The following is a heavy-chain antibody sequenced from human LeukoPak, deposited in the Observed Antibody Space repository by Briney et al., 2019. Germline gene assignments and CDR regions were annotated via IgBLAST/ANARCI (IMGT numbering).Heavy chain of an antibody. D-gene: IGHD3-10*01. CDR1: GFTFSSYA. CDR3: ARDLYYYGSGSYYGGWGYFDY. Sequence: GGSLSLSCAASGFTFSSYAMHWVRQAPGKGLEWVAVISYDGSNKYYADSVKGRFTISRDNSKNTLYLQMNSLRAEDTAVYYCARDLYYYGSGSYYGGWGYFDYWGQGTLVTVSS. V-gene: IGHV3-30-3*01. CDR2: ISYDGSNK. J-gene: IGHJ4*02.